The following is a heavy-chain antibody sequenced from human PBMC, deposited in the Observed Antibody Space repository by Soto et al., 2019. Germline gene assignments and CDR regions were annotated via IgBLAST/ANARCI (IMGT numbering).Heavy chain of an antibody. D-gene: IGHD2-15*01. CDR2: IWYDGSNK. V-gene: IGHV3-33*01. J-gene: IGHJ4*02. Sequence: GGSLRLSCAASGFTFSSYGMHWVRQAPGKGLEWVAVIWYDGSNKYYADSVKGRFTISRDNSKNTLYLQMNSLRAEDTAVYYSARDFRPVVVVAATLYFFDYWGQGSLVIVSS. CDR3: ARDFRPVVVVAATLYFFDY. CDR1: GFTFSSYG.